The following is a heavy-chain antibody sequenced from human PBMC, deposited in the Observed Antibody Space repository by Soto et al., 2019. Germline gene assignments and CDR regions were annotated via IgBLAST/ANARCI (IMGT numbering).Heavy chain of an antibody. J-gene: IGHJ4*01. CDR1: GGSITSYY. CDR2: IYYSGGT. V-gene: IGHV4-59*03. D-gene: IGHD3-10*01. Sequence: PSETLSLTCTASGGSITSYYWSWIRQPPGKGLEWIGHIYYSGGTTYNPSLKSRVTISVDTSKNQFSLKLSSVTAADTAVYYCAGGTMGTGYFDFWGHGTLVTVSS. CDR3: AGGTMGTGYFDF.